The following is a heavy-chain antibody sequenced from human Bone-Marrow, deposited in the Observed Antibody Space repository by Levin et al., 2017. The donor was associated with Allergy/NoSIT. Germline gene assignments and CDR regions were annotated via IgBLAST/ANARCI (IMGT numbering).Heavy chain of an antibody. CDR1: DDAFSSHG. CDR2: VSASSGNT. V-gene: IGHV1-18*01. CDR3: ARGRGPGIWTH. J-gene: IGHJ4*02. Sequence: ASVKVSCKTYDDAFSSHGVTWVRQAPGEGLEWMGWVSASSGNTAYAPTVQGRVTMTTDTSRTTAYMELRNLRSDDTAVYYCARGRGPGIWTHWGQGTLVVVSS. D-gene: IGHD3/OR15-3a*01.